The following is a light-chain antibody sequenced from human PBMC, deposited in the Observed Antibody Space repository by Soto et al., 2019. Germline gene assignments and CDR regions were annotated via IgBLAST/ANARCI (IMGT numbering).Light chain of an antibody. Sequence: QSALTQPASVSGSPGQSITISCTGTSSDVGGYNDVSWYQQHPGKAPKLMIFDVSNRPSGVSNRFSGSKSGNTASLTISGVQAEDEDYYYCSSNTRSSTLVFGGGTKLTVL. J-gene: IGLJ2*01. CDR2: DVS. CDR1: SSDVGGYND. CDR3: SSNTRSSTLV. V-gene: IGLV2-14*01.